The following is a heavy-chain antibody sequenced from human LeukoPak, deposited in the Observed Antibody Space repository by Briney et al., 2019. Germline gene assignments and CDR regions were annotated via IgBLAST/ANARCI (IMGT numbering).Heavy chain of an antibody. J-gene: IGHJ5*02. D-gene: IGHD2-8*01. V-gene: IGHV3-23*01. CDR2: LSGSGSNT. CDR1: GFTFSNSG. Sequence: AGGSLRLSCVVSGFTFSNSGMSWVRQAPGKGLEWVSGLSGSGSNTYYADSVRGRLTISRDNSRNTLYLQLDSLRADDTAVYYCAKGLNWFDHWGQGTPVIVSS. CDR3: AKGLNWFDH.